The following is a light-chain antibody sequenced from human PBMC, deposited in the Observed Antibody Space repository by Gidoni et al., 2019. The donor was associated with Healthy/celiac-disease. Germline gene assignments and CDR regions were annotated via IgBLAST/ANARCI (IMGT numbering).Light chain of an antibody. J-gene: IGLJ3*02. CDR1: SGSIASNY. CDR3: QSYDSSNHEV. CDR2: EDN. Sequence: NCMLTQPHSVSESPGKTVTISCTGSSGSIASNYVQWYQQRPGSAPTTVIYEDNQRPSGVPDRFSGSIDSSSNSASLTLSGLKTEDEADYYCQSYDSSNHEVFGGGTKLTVL. V-gene: IGLV6-57*02.